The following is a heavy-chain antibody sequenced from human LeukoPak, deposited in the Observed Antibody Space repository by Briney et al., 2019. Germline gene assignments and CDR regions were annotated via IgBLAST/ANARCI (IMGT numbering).Heavy chain of an antibody. CDR1: GFTVSTNY. CDR2: IYRDDTT. D-gene: IGHD5-18*01. V-gene: IGHV3-53*05. J-gene: IGHJ5*02. CDR3: ARGRIQLWSNWFDP. Sequence: GGSLRLSCAASGFTVSTNYMSWVRQAPGKGLEWVSVIYRDDTTYYADSVKGRFTISRDNAKNSLYLQMNSLRAEDTAVYYCARGRIQLWSNWFDPWGQGTLVTVSS.